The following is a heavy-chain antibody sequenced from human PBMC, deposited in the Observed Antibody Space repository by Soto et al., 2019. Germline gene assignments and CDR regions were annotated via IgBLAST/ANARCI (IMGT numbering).Heavy chain of an antibody. CDR3: AKVKWQNKNYYYGMDV. Sequence: PGGSLGLSCAASGVTFRSYGMHWVRQAPGKGLEWVAVISYDGSNKYYADSVKGRFTISRDNSKNTLYLQMNSLRAEDTAVYYCAKVKWQNKNYYYGMDVWGQGTTVPVSS. CDR1: GVTFRSYG. J-gene: IGHJ6*02. V-gene: IGHV3-30*18. CDR2: ISYDGSNK. D-gene: IGHD5-12*01.